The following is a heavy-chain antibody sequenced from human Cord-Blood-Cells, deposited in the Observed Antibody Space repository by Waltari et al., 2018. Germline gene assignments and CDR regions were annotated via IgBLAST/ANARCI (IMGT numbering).Heavy chain of an antibody. CDR2: INHSGRT. CDR3: ARVIYGSGSYSDWFDT. V-gene: IGHV4-34*01. D-gene: IGHD3-10*01. J-gene: IGHJ5*02. CDR1: GGSFSGYY. Sequence: QVQLQQWGAGLLKPSETLSLTCAVYGGSFSGYYWSWIRQPPGKGLEWVGEINHSGRTNYHPSRKSRVTISVDTSKNQFSLKLSSVTAADTAVYYCARVIYGSGSYSDWFDTWGQGTLVTVSS.